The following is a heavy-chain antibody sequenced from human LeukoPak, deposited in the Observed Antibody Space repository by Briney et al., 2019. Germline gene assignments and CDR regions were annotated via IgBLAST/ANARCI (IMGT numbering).Heavy chain of an antibody. CDR3: ARLGFNSSSWYRYGYYYYMDV. J-gene: IGHJ6*03. CDR2: INHSGST. CDR1: GGSISSYY. D-gene: IGHD6-13*01. Sequence: SETLSLTCTVSGGSISSYYWSWIRQPPGKGLEWIGEINHSGSTNYNPSLKSRVTISVDTSKNQFSLKLSSVTAADTAVYYCARLGFNSSSWYRYGYYYYMDVWGKGTTVTISS. V-gene: IGHV4-34*01.